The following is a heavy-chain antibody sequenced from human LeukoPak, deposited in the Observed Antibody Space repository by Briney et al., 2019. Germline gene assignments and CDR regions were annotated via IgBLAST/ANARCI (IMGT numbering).Heavy chain of an antibody. Sequence: PGGSLRLSCAASGFTFSNYWMAWVRQAPGKGLEWAANINPDGSATFYVDSVKGRFTTSRDNAKNSLYLQMNSLRVEDTAVYYCVRSIDYWGQGNLVTVSS. J-gene: IGHJ4*02. V-gene: IGHV3-7*01. CDR1: GFTFSNYW. CDR2: INPDGSAT. CDR3: VRSIDY.